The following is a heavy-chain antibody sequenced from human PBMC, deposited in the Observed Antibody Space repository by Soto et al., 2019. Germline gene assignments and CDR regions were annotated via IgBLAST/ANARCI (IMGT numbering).Heavy chain of an antibody. CDR3: ARFTRGSSGDY. CDR2: IKEDGSDK. CDR1: GFTFNTYW. V-gene: IGHV3-7*01. D-gene: IGHD6-25*01. Sequence: GGSLRLSCVASGFTFNTYWMSWVRQAPGKGLEWVANIKEDGSDKYYVDSVKGRFTISRDNAKNLLYLQMNSLGAGDTAMYYCARFTRGSSGDYWGQGTLVTVSS. J-gene: IGHJ4*02.